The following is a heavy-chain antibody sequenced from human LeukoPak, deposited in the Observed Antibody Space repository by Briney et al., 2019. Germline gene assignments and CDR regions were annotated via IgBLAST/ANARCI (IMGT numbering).Heavy chain of an antibody. Sequence: GASVKVSCKASGGTFSSYAISWVRQAPGQGLEWMGRIIPILGIANYAQKFQGRVTITADKSTSTAYMELSSLRSEDTAVYYCAREQPPLPHNWFDPWGQGTLVTVSS. CDR1: GGTFSSYA. CDR3: AREQPPLPHNWFDP. D-gene: IGHD6-13*01. J-gene: IGHJ5*02. CDR2: IIPILGIA. V-gene: IGHV1-69*04.